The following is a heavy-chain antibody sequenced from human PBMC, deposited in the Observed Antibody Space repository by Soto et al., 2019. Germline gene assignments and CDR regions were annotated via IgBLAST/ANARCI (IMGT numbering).Heavy chain of an antibody. J-gene: IGHJ3*02. CDR2: ISGSGASK. D-gene: IGHD3-22*01. Sequence: EVELLESGGGLVKLGGSLKLSCAASGFPCRSYTMNWVRQSPGKGLEWVSGISGSGASKYSADSVKGRFTISRENSLDTMFLQIASLREEDTAVYYCARTRLYDSGGYNRDGFDIWGQGTMVTVSS. CDR1: GFPCRSYT. CDR3: ARTRLYDSGGYNRDGFDI. V-gene: IGHV3-23*01.